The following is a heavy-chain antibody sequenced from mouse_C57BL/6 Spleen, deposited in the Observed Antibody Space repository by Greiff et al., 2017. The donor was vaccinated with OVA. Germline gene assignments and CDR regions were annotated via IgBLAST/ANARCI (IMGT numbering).Heavy chain of an antibody. D-gene: IGHD2-1*01. CDR3: ARPLLFYAMDY. CDR2: IYPGSGST. J-gene: IGHJ4*01. V-gene: IGHV1-55*01. CDR1: GYTFTSYW. Sequence: QVQLQQSGAELVKPGASVKMSCKASGYTFTSYWITWVKQRPGQGLEWIGDIYPGSGSTNYNEKFKSKATLTVDTSSSTAYMQLSSLTSEDSAVYYCARPLLFYAMDYWGQGTSVTVSS.